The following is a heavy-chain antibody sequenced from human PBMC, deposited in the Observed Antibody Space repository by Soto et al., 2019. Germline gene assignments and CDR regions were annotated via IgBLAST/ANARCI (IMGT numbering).Heavy chain of an antibody. CDR3: ASHPSYSATYSAWDAFDI. D-gene: IGHD1-26*01. Sequence: PGWSLRLSCSASGFTFSSYAMSWVRQAPGKGLEWVSAISGSGGSRYYADSVKGRFTISRDNSKNTLFLQMNSLRVEDTALYYCASHPSYSATYSAWDAFDIWCQGTMVTVTS. V-gene: IGHV3-23*01. CDR1: GFTFSSYA. J-gene: IGHJ3*02. CDR2: ISGSGGSR.